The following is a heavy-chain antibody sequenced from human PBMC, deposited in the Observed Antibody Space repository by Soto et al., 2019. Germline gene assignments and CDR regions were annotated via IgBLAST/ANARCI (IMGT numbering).Heavy chain of an antibody. V-gene: IGHV6-1*01. CDR1: GDSVSSNSAA. J-gene: IGHJ4*02. CDR3: ARATYSFIPAYSGSYYDY. D-gene: IGHD1-26*01. Sequence: SQTLSLTCAISGDSVSSNSAAWNWIRQSPSRGLEWLGRTYFRTKWYNDYAVSVKSRITINPDTSKNQFSLQLNSVTPEDTAVYYCARATYSFIPAYSGSYYDYWGQGTLVTVSS. CDR2: TYFRTKWYN.